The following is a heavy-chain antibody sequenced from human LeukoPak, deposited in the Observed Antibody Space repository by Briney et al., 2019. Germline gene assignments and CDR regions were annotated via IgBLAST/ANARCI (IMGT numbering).Heavy chain of an antibody. CDR1: GGSFNSDDYY. CDR2: IYYGGNT. Sequence: PSETLSLTCGVSGGSFNSDDYYWNWIRQPPGRGLEWIGHIYYGGNTNYNPSLRSRVTISMDTSKNQFSLKVNSVTAADTAVYFCASGPRNYYYSGSYHYWGQGTLVTVSS. D-gene: IGHD3-10*01. V-gene: IGHV4-61*08. J-gene: IGHJ4*02. CDR3: ASGPRNYYYSGSYHY.